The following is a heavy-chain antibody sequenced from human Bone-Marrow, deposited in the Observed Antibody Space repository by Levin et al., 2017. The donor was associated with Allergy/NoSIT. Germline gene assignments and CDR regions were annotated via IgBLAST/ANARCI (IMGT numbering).Heavy chain of an antibody. CDR1: GYTFTGYY. D-gene: IGHD6-19*01. Sequence: AASVKVSCKASGYTFTGYYINWVRQAPGQGLEWMGRINPTTGGTNYVQNFQGRVTMTRDTSINSAYMELSSLRSDDTAVYYCARGGLVMAVAGADYYYYEMDVWGQGTTVTVSS. CDR3: ARGGLVMAVAGADYYYYEMDV. V-gene: IGHV1-2*06. CDR2: INPTTGGT. J-gene: IGHJ6*02.